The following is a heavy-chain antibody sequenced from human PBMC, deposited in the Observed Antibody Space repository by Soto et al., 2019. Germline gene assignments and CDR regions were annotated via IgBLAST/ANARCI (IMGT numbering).Heavy chain of an antibody. D-gene: IGHD3-9*01. V-gene: IGHV3-30*02. CDR2: IWYDGSNK. CDR3: AKDPEQDTYYDILTGYPQINYFDY. Sequence: GGFLRLSCAASGFTFSDYGRHWVRQAPGKGLEWVALIWYDGSNKYYADSVKGRFTISRDDSKNTLYLQMNSLRAEDTAVYYCAKDPEQDTYYDILTGYPQINYFDYWGQGTLVTVSS. J-gene: IGHJ4*02. CDR1: GFTFSDYG.